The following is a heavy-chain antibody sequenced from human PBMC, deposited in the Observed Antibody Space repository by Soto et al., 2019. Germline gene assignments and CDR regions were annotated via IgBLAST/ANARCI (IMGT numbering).Heavy chain of an antibody. CDR3: ARELYSTVRFDP. CDR2: MNPNSGNK. Sequence: QVQLVQSGAEVKKPGASVKVSCKASGYTFTSYDINWVRQATGQGLEWMGWMNPNSGNKGYAQKFQGRVTMTRNTSRSTAYMELSSLRCEDTAVYYCARELYSTVRFDPWGQGTLVTVSS. J-gene: IGHJ5*02. V-gene: IGHV1-8*01. D-gene: IGHD6-13*01. CDR1: GYTFTSYD.